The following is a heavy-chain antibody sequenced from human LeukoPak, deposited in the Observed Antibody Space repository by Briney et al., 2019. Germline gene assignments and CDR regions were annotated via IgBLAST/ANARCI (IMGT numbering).Heavy chain of an antibody. J-gene: IGHJ5*02. V-gene: IGHV4-39*07. CDR2: IYYSGST. CDR1: GGSISSSSYY. CDR3: ARYSGSYYGASNWFDP. D-gene: IGHD1-26*01. Sequence: SETLSLTCTVSGGSISSSSYYWGWIRQPPGKGLEWIGSIYYSGSTYYNPSLKSRVTISVDTSKNQFSLKLSSVTAADTAVYYCARYSGSYYGASNWFDPWGQGTLVTVSS.